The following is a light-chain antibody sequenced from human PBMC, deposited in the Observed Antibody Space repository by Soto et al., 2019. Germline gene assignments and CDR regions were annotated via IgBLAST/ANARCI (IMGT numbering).Light chain of an antibody. Sequence: DVVMTQSPLSLPVTLGQPASVSCRSSQSLVYSDGNTSLNWFQQRPGQSPRRLIYKVSTRDSGVPERFSGSGSGTDVSLKISRVEAEDVGVYYCMQGTHWPYTFGQGTKLEIK. V-gene: IGKV2-30*01. CDR2: KVS. CDR1: QSLVYSDGNTS. J-gene: IGKJ2*01. CDR3: MQGTHWPYT.